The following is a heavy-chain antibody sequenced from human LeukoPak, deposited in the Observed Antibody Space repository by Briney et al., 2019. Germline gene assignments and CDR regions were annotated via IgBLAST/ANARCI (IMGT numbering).Heavy chain of an antibody. Sequence: GRSLRLSCAASGFPFGDYGVHWVRQAPGKGLEWVSSISWKNGGNIGYADSVQGRFTISRDNAKNSLYLEMNSLRAEDTALYYCVKDISTSFTMFGMDVWGQGTTVTVSS. CDR1: GFPFGDYG. V-gene: IGHV3-9*01. J-gene: IGHJ6*02. D-gene: IGHD3-10*02. CDR3: VKDISTSFTMFGMDV. CDR2: ISWKNGGNI.